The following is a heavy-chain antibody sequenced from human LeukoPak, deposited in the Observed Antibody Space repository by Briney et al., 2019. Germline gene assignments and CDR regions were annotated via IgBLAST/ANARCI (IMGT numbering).Heavy chain of an antibody. Sequence: ASVKVSCKASGGTFSSYAISWVRQAPGQGLEWIGGIIPIFGTANYAQKFQGRVTITADESTSTAYMELSSLRSEDTAVYYCARGPENYYDSSGYLDYWGQGTLVTVSS. CDR2: IIPIFGTA. J-gene: IGHJ4*02. D-gene: IGHD3-22*01. V-gene: IGHV1-69*13. CDR3: ARGPENYYDSSGYLDY. CDR1: GGTFSSYA.